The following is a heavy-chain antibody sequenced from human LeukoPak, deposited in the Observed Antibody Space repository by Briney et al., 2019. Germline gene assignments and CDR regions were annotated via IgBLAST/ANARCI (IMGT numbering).Heavy chain of an antibody. Sequence: GGSVTLSRAASGFTVSRYWMSWVRQAPGKGRGWVANIKQDGSEKYSMDSAKGRFTISRDNAKNSLYLHMNSLRAEDTAVYYCARMNDYCYYWGQGALVTVS. CDR2: IKQDGSEK. J-gene: IGHJ4*02. CDR1: GFTVSRYW. CDR3: ARMNDYCYY. V-gene: IGHV3-7*01.